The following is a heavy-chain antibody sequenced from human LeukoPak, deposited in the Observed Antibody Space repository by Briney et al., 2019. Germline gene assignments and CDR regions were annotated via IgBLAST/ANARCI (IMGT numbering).Heavy chain of an antibody. CDR3: ARGWGVSYDSIDY. V-gene: IGHV3-21*01. D-gene: IGHD3-22*01. CDR1: GFTFSSYS. Sequence: GGSLRLSCAASGFTFSSYSMNWVRQAPGKGLEWVSSISSSSSYIYYADSVKGRFPISRDNAKNSLYLQMTSLRAEDTAVYYCARGWGVSYDSIDYWGQGTLVTVSS. J-gene: IGHJ4*02. CDR2: ISSSSSYI.